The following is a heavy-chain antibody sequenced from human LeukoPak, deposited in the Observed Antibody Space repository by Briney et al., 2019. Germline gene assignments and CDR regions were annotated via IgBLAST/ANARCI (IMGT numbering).Heavy chain of an antibody. J-gene: IGHJ4*02. Sequence: GGSLRLSCAASGFTFSNYWMSWVRQAPGKGLEWVANIKQDGSEKFYVDSVKGRFTVSRDNAKNSLYLQMNSLRAEDTAVYYCARNQLLSRYYFDYWGQGTLVTVSS. CDR2: IKQDGSEK. CDR3: ARNQLLSRYYFDY. CDR1: GFTFSNYW. V-gene: IGHV3-7*01. D-gene: IGHD2-2*01.